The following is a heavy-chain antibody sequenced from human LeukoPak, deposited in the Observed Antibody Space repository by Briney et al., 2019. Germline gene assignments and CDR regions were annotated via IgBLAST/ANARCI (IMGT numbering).Heavy chain of an antibody. V-gene: IGHV1-2*06. D-gene: IGHD6-13*01. CDR3: ARDQGSLTRSWYTGY. Sequence: ASVKISSKAPGYTFTGSHIHWVRQAPRQRLVRRGRNNTFSGDANFAQKFQGRDTMTRDTSITTAYMDLSSLTPDDTAVYFCARDQGSLTRSWYTGYWGQGTQVTVSS. J-gene: IGHJ4*02. CDR2: NNTFSGDA. CDR1: GYTFTGSH.